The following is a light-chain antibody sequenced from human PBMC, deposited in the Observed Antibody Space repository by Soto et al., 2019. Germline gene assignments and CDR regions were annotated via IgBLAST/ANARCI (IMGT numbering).Light chain of an antibody. CDR2: DAS. CDR3: QHYDNLLLT. J-gene: IGKJ4*01. Sequence: DIQMTQSPSSLSASVGDRVTITCQASQDINTYLNWYQQKPGKAPNLLIYDASKLETGVPSRFSGGGSGLDFTFPVTSLQPEDIATYFCQHYDNLLLTFGGGTKVEL. CDR1: QDINTY. V-gene: IGKV1-33*01.